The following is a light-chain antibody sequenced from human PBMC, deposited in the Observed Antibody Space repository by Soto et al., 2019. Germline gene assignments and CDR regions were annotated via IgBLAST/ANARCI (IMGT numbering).Light chain of an antibody. J-gene: IGKJ2*01. CDR2: GAS. CDR3: QQYGMSPQH. Sequence: EIVLTQSPGTLSLSPGERATLSCRASQSVSSSYLAWYQQKPGQAPRLLIYGASSRATSIPDRFNGSGSGTDFALTISRLGPEDFAVYYCQQYGMSPQHFGQGTKLEIK. V-gene: IGKV3-20*01. CDR1: QSVSSSY.